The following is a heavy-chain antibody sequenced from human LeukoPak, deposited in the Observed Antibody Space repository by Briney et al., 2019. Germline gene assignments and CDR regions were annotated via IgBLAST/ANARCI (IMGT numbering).Heavy chain of an antibody. CDR2: ISGSGDST. V-gene: IGHV3-23*01. CDR1: GFTFSTYG. J-gene: IGHJ4*02. CDR3: AKWQYYGSGDDY. D-gene: IGHD3-10*01. Sequence: GGSLRLSCAGSGFTFSTYGMSWVRQAPNKGLEWLSTISGSGDSTYYADSVKGRFTISRDNSRNTLFLQMNSLRAEDTAIYYCAKWQYYGSGDDYWGQGTLVTVSS.